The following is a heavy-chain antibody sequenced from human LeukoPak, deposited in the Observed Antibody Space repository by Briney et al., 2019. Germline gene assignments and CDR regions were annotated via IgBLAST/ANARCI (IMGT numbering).Heavy chain of an antibody. V-gene: IGHV1-3*01. CDR1: GYTFANYG. Sequence: ASVKVSCKASGYTFANYGVHWVRRAPGQRLEWMGWINGGNGYTKYSQKFQGRVTITGDTSASTAYMELSSLRSEDTAVYYCARYINGAFDYWGQGTLVTVSS. CDR3: ARYINGAFDY. D-gene: IGHD2-8*01. J-gene: IGHJ4*02. CDR2: INGGNGYT.